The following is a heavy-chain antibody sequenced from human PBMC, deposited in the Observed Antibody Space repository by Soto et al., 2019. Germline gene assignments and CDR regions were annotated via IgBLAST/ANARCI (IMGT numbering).Heavy chain of an antibody. D-gene: IGHD3-10*02. J-gene: IGHJ4*02. CDR3: ARHISYQPLFSGFDC. CDR2: IIPIFGTT. Sequence: QVQLVQSGAEVRKPGSSVKVSCKASGGTFSSYTISWVRQAPGQGLQWMGGIIPIFGTTNYAQKFQGRVTFTSDECTSTAYMDLSSLRSEVTAVYYCARHISYQPLFSGFDCWGQGTPVTVSS. V-gene: IGHV1-69*01. CDR1: GGTFSSYT.